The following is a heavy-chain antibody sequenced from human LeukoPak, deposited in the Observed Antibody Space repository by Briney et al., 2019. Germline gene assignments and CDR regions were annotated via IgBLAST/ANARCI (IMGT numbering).Heavy chain of an antibody. J-gene: IGHJ4*02. CDR1: GFTFGSYE. D-gene: IGHD3-16*02. V-gene: IGHV3-48*03. Sequence: PGGSLRLSCAASGFTFGSYEMNWVRQAPGKGLEWVSYISGSGRTIFYADSVKGRFTISRDNAKNSLYLQMNSLRAEDTAVYYCARLYWGSYRFLDYWGQGTLVTVS. CDR3: ARLYWGSYRFLDY. CDR2: ISGSGRTI.